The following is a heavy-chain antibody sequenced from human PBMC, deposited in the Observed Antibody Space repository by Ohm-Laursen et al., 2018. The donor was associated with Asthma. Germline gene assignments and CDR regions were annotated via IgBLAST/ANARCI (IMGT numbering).Heavy chain of an antibody. Sequence: SLRLPCAASGFTFSSYGMHWVRQAPGKGLEWVAVIWYDGSNKYYADSVKGRFTISRDNSKNTLYLQMSSLRVEDTAFYYCAVSIYAYGEGAYWGQGTLVTVSS. CDR3: AVSIYAYGEGAY. D-gene: IGHD3-10*01. V-gene: IGHV3-33*01. CDR2: IWYDGSNK. CDR1: GFTFSSYG. J-gene: IGHJ4*02.